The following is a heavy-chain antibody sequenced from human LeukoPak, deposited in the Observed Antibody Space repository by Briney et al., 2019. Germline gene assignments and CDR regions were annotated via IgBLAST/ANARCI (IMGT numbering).Heavy chain of an antibody. V-gene: IGHV1-18*01. Sequence: ASVKVSCKASGYTFISYGISWVRQAPGQGLEWMGWISGYNGNTKYGQRLQGRVTMTTDTSTSTAYMELRSLRSDDTAVYYIVRDSSSSWYYFDYWGQGTLVTVSS. J-gene: IGHJ4*02. CDR1: GYTFISYG. CDR3: VRDSSSSWYYFDY. CDR2: ISGYNGNT. D-gene: IGHD6-13*01.